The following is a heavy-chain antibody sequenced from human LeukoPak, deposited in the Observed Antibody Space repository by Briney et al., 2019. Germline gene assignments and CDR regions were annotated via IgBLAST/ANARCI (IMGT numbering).Heavy chain of an antibody. Sequence: ASVKVSCKASGYTFTGYYTHWVRQAPGQGLEWMGWINPNTGGTNYAQKFQGRVTMTRDTSISTAYMELSRLRSDDTAVYYCARVGDSSSWYDYDYWGQGTLVTVSS. J-gene: IGHJ4*02. V-gene: IGHV1-2*02. CDR2: INPNTGGT. CDR3: ARVGDSSSWYDYDY. CDR1: GYTFTGYY. D-gene: IGHD6-13*01.